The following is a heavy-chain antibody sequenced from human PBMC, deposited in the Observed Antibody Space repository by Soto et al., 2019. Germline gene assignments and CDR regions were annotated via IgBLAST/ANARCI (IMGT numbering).Heavy chain of an antibody. D-gene: IGHD3-3*01. V-gene: IGHV1-69*08. CDR3: ARDGRFEGSD. J-gene: IGHJ4*02. CDR1: GGTFSSYT. CDR2: IIPILGIA. Sequence: QVQLVQSGAEVKKPGSSVKVSCKASGGTFSSYTISWVRQAPGQGLEWRGRIIPILGIANYAQKFQGRVTITADKSTSTAYMELSSLRSEDTAVYYGARDGRFEGSDWGQGTLVTVSS.